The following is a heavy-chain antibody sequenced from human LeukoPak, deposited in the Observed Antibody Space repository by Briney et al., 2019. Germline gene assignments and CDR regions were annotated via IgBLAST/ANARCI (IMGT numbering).Heavy chain of an antibody. J-gene: IGHJ4*02. CDR2: ISYNSGTI. CDR3: AKGRSGCLTPFDY. D-gene: IGHD3-3*01. CDR1: GFTFDDYA. V-gene: IGHV3-9*01. Sequence: GGSLRLSCAASGFTFDDYALHWVRQAPGKGLEWVSGISYNSGTIAYADSVKARFTISRDNAKSSLYLEMNNLRPEDTAFYFCAKGRSGCLTPFDYWGQGALVTVSS.